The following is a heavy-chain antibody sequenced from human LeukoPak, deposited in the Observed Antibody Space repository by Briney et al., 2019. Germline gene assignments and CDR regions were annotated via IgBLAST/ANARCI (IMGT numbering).Heavy chain of an antibody. D-gene: IGHD1-26*01. CDR3: ARRRILQLPEFDY. CDR1: AFTFSDYY. Sequence: GGSLRLSRAAYAFTFSDYYMGWIRQAPGKGLEWVSYISSSSSYTNYADSVKGRFTISRDNAKNSLYLQMNSRRADDTAVYYCARRRILQLPEFDYWGQGTLVTVSS. V-gene: IGHV3-11*06. CDR2: ISSSSSYT. J-gene: IGHJ4*02.